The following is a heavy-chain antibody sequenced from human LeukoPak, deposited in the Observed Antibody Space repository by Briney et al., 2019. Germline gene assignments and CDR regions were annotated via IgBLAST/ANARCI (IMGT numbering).Heavy chain of an antibody. J-gene: IGHJ1*01. Sequence: GGSLRLSCAASGFTFSSYAMSWVRQAPGKGLEWVSAISGSGGSTYYADSVKGRFTISRDNSKNTLYLQMNSLRAEDTAVYYCATPGTYYDFWSSYHFQHWGQGTLVTVSS. CDR1: GFTFSSYA. CDR3: ATPGTYYDFWSSYHFQH. V-gene: IGHV3-23*01. CDR2: ISGSGGST. D-gene: IGHD3-3*01.